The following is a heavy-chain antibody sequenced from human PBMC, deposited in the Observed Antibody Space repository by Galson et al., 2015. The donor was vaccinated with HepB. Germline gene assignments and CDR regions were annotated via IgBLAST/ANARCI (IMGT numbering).Heavy chain of an antibody. V-gene: IGHV3-23*01. CDR2: ISGSGGTT. D-gene: IGHD6-13*01. Sequence: LRLSCAASGFTFSSYAMNWVRQAPGKGLEWVSAISGSGGTTNYADSVKGRFTISRDNSKNTLYLQMNSLRAEDTAVYYCAKSPAAGTSARMDAWGQGTTVTVSS. CDR1: GFTFSSYA. J-gene: IGHJ6*02. CDR3: AKSPAAGTSARMDA.